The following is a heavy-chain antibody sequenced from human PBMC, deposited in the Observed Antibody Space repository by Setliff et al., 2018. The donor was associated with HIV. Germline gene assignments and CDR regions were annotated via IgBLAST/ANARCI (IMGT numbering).Heavy chain of an antibody. CDR1: GASISRSTYS. Sequence: SETLSLTCSVSGASISRSTYSWGWIRQPPGKGLEWIGSISYTGSTDYTPSLKSRVTISVDTSKNHFSLRLSSVTAADTAVYYCARERSALLWKNWFDPWGQGTLVTVSS. CDR3: ARERSALLWKNWFDP. V-gene: IGHV4-39*02. D-gene: IGHD3-10*01. CDR2: ISYTGST. J-gene: IGHJ5*02.